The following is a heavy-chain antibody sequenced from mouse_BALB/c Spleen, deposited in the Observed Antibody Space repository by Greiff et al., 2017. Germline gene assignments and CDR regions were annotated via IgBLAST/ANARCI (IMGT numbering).Heavy chain of an antibody. Sequence: VQLQQSGAELMKPGASVKISCKATGYTFSSYWIEWVKQRPGHGLEWIGEILPGSGSTNYNEKFKGKATFTADTSSNTAYMQLSSLTSEDSAVYYCARGDYDSAMDYWGQGTSVTVSS. CDR3: ARGDYDSAMDY. V-gene: IGHV1-9*01. D-gene: IGHD2-4*01. J-gene: IGHJ4*01. CDR1: GYTFSSYW. CDR2: ILPGSGST.